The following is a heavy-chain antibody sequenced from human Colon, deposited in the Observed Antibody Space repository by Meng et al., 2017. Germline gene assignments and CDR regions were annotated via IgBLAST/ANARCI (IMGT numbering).Heavy chain of an antibody. J-gene: IGHJ4*02. CDR2: ISATGGTT. D-gene: IGHD3-16*01. V-gene: IGHV3-23*01. CDR1: EFTFSTYG. Sequence: GESLKISCAASEFTFSTYGMAWVRQAPGKGLEWVSIISATGGTTNYADSVKGRFTISRDNSKDTLYLQMNSLRGEDTAVYFCAKDRGGRKSVSPYSFDYWGQGTLVTVSS. CDR3: AKDRGGRKSVSPYSFDY.